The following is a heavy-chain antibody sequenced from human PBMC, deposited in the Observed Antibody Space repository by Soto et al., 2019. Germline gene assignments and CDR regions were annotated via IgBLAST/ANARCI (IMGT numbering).Heavy chain of an antibody. CDR3: AKDPASADSSGPPGY. Sequence: EVQLLESGGGLVQPGGSLRLSCAASGFTFSSYAMSWVRQAPGKGLEWVSAISGSGGSTYYADSVKGRFTISRDNSNNPLQLQMNSLRADDTAVYYCAKDPASADSSGPPGYWGQGTLVTVSS. J-gene: IGHJ1*01. V-gene: IGHV3-23*01. CDR2: ISGSGGST. CDR1: GFTFSSYA. D-gene: IGHD3-22*01.